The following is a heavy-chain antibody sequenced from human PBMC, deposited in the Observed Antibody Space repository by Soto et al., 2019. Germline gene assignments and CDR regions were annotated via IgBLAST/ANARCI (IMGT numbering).Heavy chain of an antibody. CDR1: GLTISSYA. CDR2: ISISGANT. V-gene: IGHV3-23*01. Sequence: GGSLRLSCAASGLTISSYAMSWVRQAPGKGLEWVSGISISGANTYYADSVKGRFTISRDNAKDTLYLQMNSLRAEDTAVYYCAKGTSTLAGFDPWGQGTLVTVSS. D-gene: IGHD2-8*01. CDR3: AKGTSTLAGFDP. J-gene: IGHJ5*02.